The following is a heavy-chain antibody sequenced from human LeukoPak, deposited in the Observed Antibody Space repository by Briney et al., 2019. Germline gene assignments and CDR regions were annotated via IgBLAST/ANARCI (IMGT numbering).Heavy chain of an antibody. CDR2: IKQDGSEK. J-gene: IGHJ3*02. CDR1: GFTFSSYG. V-gene: IGHV3-7*01. Sequence: PGGSLRLSCAASGFTFSSYGMHWVRQAPGKGLEWVANIKQDGSEKYYVDSVKGRFTISRDNAKNSLYLQMNSLRAEDTAVYYCARVRLQPRTLLDDALDIWGQGTMVTVSS. D-gene: IGHD1-14*01. CDR3: ARVRLQPRTLLDDALDI.